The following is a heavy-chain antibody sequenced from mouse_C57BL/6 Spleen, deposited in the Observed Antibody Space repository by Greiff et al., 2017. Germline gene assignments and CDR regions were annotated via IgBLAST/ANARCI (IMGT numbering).Heavy chain of an antibody. D-gene: IGHD1-1*01. CDR2: ISDGGSYT. J-gene: IGHJ2*01. CDR1: GFTFSSYA. Sequence: EVQVVESGGGLVKPGGSLKLSCAASGFTFSSYAMSWVRQTPEKRLEWVATISDGGSYTYYPDNVKGRFTISRDNAKNNLYLQMSHLKSEDTAMYYCAREGDYGRNFDYWGQGTTLTVSS. V-gene: IGHV5-4*01. CDR3: AREGDYGRNFDY.